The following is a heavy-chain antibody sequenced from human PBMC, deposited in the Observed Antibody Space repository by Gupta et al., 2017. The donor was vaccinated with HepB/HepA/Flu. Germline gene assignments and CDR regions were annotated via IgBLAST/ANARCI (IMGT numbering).Heavy chain of an antibody. CDR1: GFTFDDYA. CDR2: ISWNSGSI. V-gene: IGHV3-9*01. D-gene: IGHD3-10*01. CDR3: AKASIEWFGEFDDAFDI. Sequence: EVQLVESGGGLVQPGRSLRLSCAASGFTFDDYAMHWVRQAPGKGLEWVSGISWNSGSIGYADSVKGRFTISRDNAKNSLYLQMNSLRAEDTALYYCAKASIEWFGEFDDAFDIWGQGTMVTVSS. J-gene: IGHJ3*02.